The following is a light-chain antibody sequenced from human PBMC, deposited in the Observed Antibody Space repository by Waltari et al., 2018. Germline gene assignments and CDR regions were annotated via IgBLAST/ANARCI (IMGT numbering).Light chain of an antibody. CDR3: MFWPSNVWV. V-gene: IGLV5-37*01. Sequence: QPVLTQPPSSSASPGESARLTCTLPSDINVGDFTIYWYQKKPGSPPRFLLYYNSDSEKAQGSGVPSRFSGSKDASANAGILLISGLQSEDEADYYCMFWPSNVWVFGGGTKLTVL. CDR1: SDINVGDFT. CDR2: YNSDSEK. J-gene: IGLJ3*02.